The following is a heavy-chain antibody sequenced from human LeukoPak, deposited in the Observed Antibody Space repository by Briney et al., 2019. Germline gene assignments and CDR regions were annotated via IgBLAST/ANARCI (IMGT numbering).Heavy chain of an antibody. CDR2: IYYSGST. CDR3: ARSQYYDILTGLEYGFDY. D-gene: IGHD3-9*01. J-gene: IGHJ4*02. V-gene: IGHV4-59*01. Sequence: PSETLSLTCTVSGGSISSYYWSWIRQPPGKGLEWIGYIYYSGSTNYNPSLKSRVTISVDTSKNQFSLKLSSVTAADTAVYYCARSQYYDILTGLEYGFDYWGQGTLVTVSS. CDR1: GGSISSYY.